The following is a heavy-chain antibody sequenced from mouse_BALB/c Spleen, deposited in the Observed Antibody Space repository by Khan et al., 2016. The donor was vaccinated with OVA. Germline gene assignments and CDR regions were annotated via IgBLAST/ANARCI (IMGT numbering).Heavy chain of an antibody. Sequence: QVQLQQSGAELARPGASVKMSCKASGYTFTSYTIHWIKQRPGQGLEWIGYINPSSGYTNYNQKFKGKATLTADKSSTTAYMQLSSLTSDDSAVYYCARDGAYYRNDGWFAYWGQGTLVTVSA. D-gene: IGHD2-14*01. J-gene: IGHJ3*01. V-gene: IGHV1-4*01. CDR3: ARDGAYYRNDGWFAY. CDR1: GYTFTSYT. CDR2: INPSSGYT.